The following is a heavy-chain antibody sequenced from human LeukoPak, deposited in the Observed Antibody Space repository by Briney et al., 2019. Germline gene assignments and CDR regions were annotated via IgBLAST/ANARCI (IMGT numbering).Heavy chain of an antibody. Sequence: MTGGSLRLSCAASGFTFSDYYMSWIRQAPGKGLEWVSYISSSGYTIYYADSVKGRFTISRDNAKNSLYPQMNSLRAEDTAVYYCARDRGRLLVPAAFDYWGQGTLVTVSS. V-gene: IGHV3-11*01. CDR2: ISSSGYTI. D-gene: IGHD2-2*01. J-gene: IGHJ4*02. CDR3: ARDRGRLLVPAAFDY. CDR1: GFTFSDYY.